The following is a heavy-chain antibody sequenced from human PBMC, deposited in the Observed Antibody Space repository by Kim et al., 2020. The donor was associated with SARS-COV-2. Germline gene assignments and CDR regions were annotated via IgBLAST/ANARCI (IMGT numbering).Heavy chain of an antibody. CDR2: ISGSGGST. J-gene: IGHJ4*02. V-gene: IGHV3-23*01. D-gene: IGHD2-15*01. CDR3: AKGGIPLPLPY. Sequence: GGSLRLSCAASGFSFSSYAMNWVRQAPGKGLEWVSAISGSGGSTYYADSVKGRFTISRDNSKNTLYLQMNSLRAEDTAVYYCAKGGIPLPLPYWGQGTLVTVSS. CDR1: GFSFSSYA.